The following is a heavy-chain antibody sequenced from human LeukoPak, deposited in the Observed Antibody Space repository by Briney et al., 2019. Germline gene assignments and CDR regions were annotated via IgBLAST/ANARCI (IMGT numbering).Heavy chain of an antibody. CDR1: GFTFSDYY. V-gene: IGHV3-11*01. CDR2: ISSSGSTI. J-gene: IGHJ4*02. CDR3: ARAAMGDFDY. Sequence: GWSLTLSCAASGFTFSDYYMSWIRQAPGKALEWVSYISSSGSTIYYADSVKGRFTISRDNAKNPVYLQMNSLRAEDTAVYYCARAAMGDFDYWGQGTLVTVSS. D-gene: IGHD2-2*01.